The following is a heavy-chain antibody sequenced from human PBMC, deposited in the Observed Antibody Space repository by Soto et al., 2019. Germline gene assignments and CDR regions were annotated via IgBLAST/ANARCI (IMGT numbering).Heavy chain of an antibody. CDR2: IIPIFGTA. V-gene: IGHV1-69*13. D-gene: IGHD5-18*01. Sequence: SVKVSRKASGGTFSSYAISWVRQAPGQGLEWMGGIIPIFGTANYAQKFQGRVTITADESTSTAYMELSSLRSEDTAVYYCARPHLQLWLDYYYYGMDVWGQGTTVTVSS. J-gene: IGHJ6*02. CDR1: GGTFSSYA. CDR3: ARPHLQLWLDYYYYGMDV.